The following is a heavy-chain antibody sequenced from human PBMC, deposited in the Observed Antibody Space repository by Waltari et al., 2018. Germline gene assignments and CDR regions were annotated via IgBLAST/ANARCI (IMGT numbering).Heavy chain of an antibody. CDR2: IIPIFGTA. D-gene: IGHD3-22*01. Sequence: QVQLVQSGAEVKKPGSSVKVSCTASGGTFSSYAISWVRQAPGQGLEWMGGIIPIFGTANDAQKFQGRVTITADESTSTAYMELSSLRSEDTAVYYCARDYYDSSGYYYVDYWGQGTLVTVSS. CDR1: GGTFSSYA. CDR3: ARDYYDSSGYYYVDY. V-gene: IGHV1-69*01. J-gene: IGHJ4*02.